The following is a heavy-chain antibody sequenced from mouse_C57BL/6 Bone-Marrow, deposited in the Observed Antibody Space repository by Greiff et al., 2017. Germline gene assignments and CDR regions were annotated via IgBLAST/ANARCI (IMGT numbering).Heavy chain of an antibody. CDR1: GYTFTSYW. V-gene: IGHV1-69*01. CDR3: ARLGWFVDY. J-gene: IGHJ2*01. CDR2: IDPSDSYT. D-gene: IGHD2-3*01. Sequence: QVQLQQPGAELVMPGASVKLSCKASGYTFTSYWMHWVKQRPGQGLEWIGEIDPSDSYTNYNQKFKGKSTLTVDKSSSTAYMQLSSLTSEDSAVYYCARLGWFVDYWGQGTTLTVSS.